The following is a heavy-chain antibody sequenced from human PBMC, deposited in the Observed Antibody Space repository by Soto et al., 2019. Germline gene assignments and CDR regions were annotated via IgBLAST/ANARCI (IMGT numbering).Heavy chain of an antibody. Sequence: ASVKVSCKTSGYTFTSYGTSWVRQVPGQGLEWMGWISAYSGNINYAQKFQDRVTMTTDTSTSTAYMELRSLRSDGTAVYYCARDCSGATCSFNYWGQGTLVTVSS. CDR3: ARDCSGATCSFNY. V-gene: IGHV1-18*01. D-gene: IGHD2-15*01. CDR2: ISAYSGNI. CDR1: GYTFTSYG. J-gene: IGHJ4*02.